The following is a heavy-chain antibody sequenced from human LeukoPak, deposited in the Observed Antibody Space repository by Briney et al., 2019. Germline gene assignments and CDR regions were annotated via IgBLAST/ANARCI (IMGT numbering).Heavy chain of an antibody. CDR1: GFTFSSYA. CDR3: ARAPLPTYDFWSGYSGLLGFDP. Sequence: PGGSLRLSCAASGFTFSSYAMSWVRQAPGKGLEWVSGIIGSGGSTYYADSVKGRFTISRDNSKNTLYLQMNSLRAEDTAVYYCARAPLPTYDFWSGYSGLLGFDPWGQGTLVTVSS. J-gene: IGHJ5*02. D-gene: IGHD3-3*01. CDR2: IIGSGGST. V-gene: IGHV3-23*01.